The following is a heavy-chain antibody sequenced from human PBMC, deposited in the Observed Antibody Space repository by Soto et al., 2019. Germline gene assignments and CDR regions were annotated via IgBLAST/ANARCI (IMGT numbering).Heavy chain of an antibody. D-gene: IGHD3-9*01. CDR3: ARESTLRYFDWLLSPFDY. CDR1: GYTFTSYG. CDR2: ISAYDGNT. J-gene: IGHJ4*02. Sequence: QVQLVQSGAEVKKTGASVKVSCKASGYTFTSYGISWVRQAPGQGLEWMGWISAYDGNTNYAQKLHRRVTMTTDTSTSTAYMELRSLRSDDTAVYYCARESTLRYFDWLLSPFDYWGQGTQVTVSS. V-gene: IGHV1-18*01.